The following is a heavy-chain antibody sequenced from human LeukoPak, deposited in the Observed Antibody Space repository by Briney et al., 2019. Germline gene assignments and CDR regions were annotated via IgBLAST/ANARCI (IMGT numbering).Heavy chain of an antibody. CDR2: IYHSGST. CDR3: ARRAVAGTAAFDV. Sequence: SETLSLTCAVSGGSISSSNWWSWVRQPPGKGLEWIGEIYHSGSTNYNPSLKSRVTMSADTSRNQFSLNLNSVTAADTAVYYCARRAVAGTAAFDVWGQGTMVTVSS. CDR1: GGSISSSNW. D-gene: IGHD6-19*01. V-gene: IGHV4-4*02. J-gene: IGHJ3*01.